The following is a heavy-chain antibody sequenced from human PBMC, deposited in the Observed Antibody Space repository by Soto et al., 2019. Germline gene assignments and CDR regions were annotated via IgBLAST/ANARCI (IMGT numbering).Heavy chain of an antibody. D-gene: IGHD2-2*01. CDR3: ARHVVPAANYFDY. CDR1: GGSISSGGYY. J-gene: IGHJ4*02. CDR2: IYYSGST. Sequence: SETLSLTCTVSGGSISSGGYYWSWIRQHPGKGLEWIAYIYYSGSTNYNPSLKSRVTISLDTPKNHFSLKLSSVTAADTAVYYCARHVVPAANYFDYWGQGTLVTVSS. V-gene: IGHV4-61*03.